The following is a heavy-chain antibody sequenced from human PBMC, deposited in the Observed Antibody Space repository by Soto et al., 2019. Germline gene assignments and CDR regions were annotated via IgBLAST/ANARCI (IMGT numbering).Heavy chain of an antibody. Sequence: LRLSCAASGFTFSSYDMHWVRQATGKGLEWVSAIGTAGDTYYPGSVKGRFTISRENAKNSLYLQMNSLRAGDTAVYYCARDGYSYGYGYGMDVWGQGTTVTVSS. CDR3: ARDGYSYGYGYGMDV. CDR2: IGTAGDT. J-gene: IGHJ6*02. CDR1: GFTFSSYD. V-gene: IGHV3-13*01. D-gene: IGHD5-18*01.